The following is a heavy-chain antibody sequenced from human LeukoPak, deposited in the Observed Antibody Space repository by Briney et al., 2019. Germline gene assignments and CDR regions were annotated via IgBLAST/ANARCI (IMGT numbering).Heavy chain of an antibody. Sequence: GGSLRLSCAVSGFSVSTNYMSWVRQAPGKGLEWVSVIYRDGSIYYADSVKGRFTISRDNSKNTLYLQMNSLRADDTAVYYCARDGGGTNYYPAYYFDYWGQGTLVTVSS. CDR2: IYRDGSI. D-gene: IGHD3/OR15-3a*01. CDR3: ARDGGGTNYYPAYYFDY. V-gene: IGHV3-53*01. CDR1: GFSVSTNY. J-gene: IGHJ4*02.